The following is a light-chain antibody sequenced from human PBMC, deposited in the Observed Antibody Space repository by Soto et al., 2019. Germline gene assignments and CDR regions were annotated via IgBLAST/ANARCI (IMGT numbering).Light chain of an antibody. V-gene: IGKV1-33*01. J-gene: IGKJ2*01. Sequence: DIQMTQSPSSLSASVGDRVTITCQASQDVSNYLKWYQQKPGKAPKLLIYDASKLETGVPSRFSGSGSGTDFTCTISSLQPEDIATYYCQQYDNLPMYTFGQGTKLEIK. CDR2: DAS. CDR1: QDVSNY. CDR3: QQYDNLPMYT.